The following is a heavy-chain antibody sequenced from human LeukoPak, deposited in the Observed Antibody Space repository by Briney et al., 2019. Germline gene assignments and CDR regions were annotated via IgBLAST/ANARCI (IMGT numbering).Heavy chain of an antibody. D-gene: IGHD2-2*01. CDR3: ARYLGVPSAKYYYYYYYMDV. CDR2: IYTSGST. CDR1: GGSISSGSYY. Sequence: SETLSLTCTVSGGSISSGSYYWSWIRQPAGKGLEWIGRIYTSGSTNYNPSLKSRVTISVDTSKNQFSLKLSSETAADTAVYNCARYLGVPSAKYYYYYYYMDVWGKGTTVTVSS. J-gene: IGHJ6*03. V-gene: IGHV4-61*02.